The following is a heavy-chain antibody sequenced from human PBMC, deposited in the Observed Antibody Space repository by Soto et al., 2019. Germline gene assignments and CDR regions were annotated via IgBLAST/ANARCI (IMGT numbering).Heavy chain of an antibody. J-gene: IGHJ4*02. D-gene: IGHD6-6*01. Sequence: GGSLRLSCAASEFTFSTYAMTWVRQAPGRGLQWVATISDSGDITYYADSVKGRFTISRDNSRNTLYLQMNNLRAEDTALYYCAKPWVPSIKDRPPRFDYCGRGTLLTVSS. CDR3: AKPWVPSIKDRPPRFDY. CDR1: EFTFSTYA. CDR2: ISDSGDIT. V-gene: IGHV3-23*01.